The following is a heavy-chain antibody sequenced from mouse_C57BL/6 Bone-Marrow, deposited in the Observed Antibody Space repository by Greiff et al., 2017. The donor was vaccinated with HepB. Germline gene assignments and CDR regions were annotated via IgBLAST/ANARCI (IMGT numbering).Heavy chain of an antibody. J-gene: IGHJ2*01. CDR1: GFTFSSYG. V-gene: IGHV5-6*01. D-gene: IGHD2-4*01. CDR2: ISSGGSYT. Sequence: EVHLVESGGDLVKPGGSLKLSCAASGFTFSSYGMSWVRQTPDKRLEWVATISSGGSYTYYPDSVKGRFTISRDNAKNTLYLQMSSLKSEDTAMYYCARPYDYAFDYWGQGTTLTVSS. CDR3: ARPYDYAFDY.